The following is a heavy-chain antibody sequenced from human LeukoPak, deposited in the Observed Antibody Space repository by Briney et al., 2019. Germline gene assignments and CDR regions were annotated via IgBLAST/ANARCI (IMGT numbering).Heavy chain of an antibody. Sequence: SETLSLTCTVSGGSISSSSYYWAWIRQPPVKGLEWIGSIYYSGSTYYNPSLKSRVTISVDASKNQFSLKLNSVTAADTAVYYCAREAVVAAGSVYYFYYYMDVWGKGTTVTISS. D-gene: IGHD6-13*01. CDR3: AREAVVAAGSVYYFYYYMDV. CDR2: IYYSGST. V-gene: IGHV4-39*02. CDR1: GGSISSSSYY. J-gene: IGHJ6*03.